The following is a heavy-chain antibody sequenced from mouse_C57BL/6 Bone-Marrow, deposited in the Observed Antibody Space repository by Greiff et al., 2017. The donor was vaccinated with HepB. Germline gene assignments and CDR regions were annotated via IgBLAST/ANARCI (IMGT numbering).Heavy chain of an antibody. CDR2: INPNNGGT. CDR1: GYTFTDYN. CDR3: ARNWDWYFDV. J-gene: IGHJ1*03. V-gene: IGHV1-18*01. D-gene: IGHD4-1*01. Sequence: EVQLVESGPELVKPGASVKIPCKASGYTFTDYNMDWVKQSHGKSLEWIGDINPNNGGTIYNQKFKGKATLTVDKSSSTAYMELRSLTSEDTAVYYCARNWDWYFDVWGTGTTVTVSS.